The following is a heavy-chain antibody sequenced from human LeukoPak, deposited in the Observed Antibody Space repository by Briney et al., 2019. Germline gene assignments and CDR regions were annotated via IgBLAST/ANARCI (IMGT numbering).Heavy chain of an antibody. V-gene: IGHV4-34*01. CDR2: INHSGST. D-gene: IGHD4-17*01. Sequence: SETLSLTCAVYGGSFSGYYWNWIRQPPGRGLEWIGEINHSGSTNYNPSLKSRVTISVDTSKNQFSLRLSSVTAADTAVYYCARAYGDYRYYYYYMDVWGKGTTVTVSS. CDR1: GGSFSGYY. J-gene: IGHJ6*03. CDR3: ARAYGDYRYYYYYMDV.